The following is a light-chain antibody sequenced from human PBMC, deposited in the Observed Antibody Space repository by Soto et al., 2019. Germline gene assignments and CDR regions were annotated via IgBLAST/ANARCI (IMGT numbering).Light chain of an antibody. CDR1: PSVSNS. V-gene: IGKV3-11*01. J-gene: IGKJ2*01. CDR2: DAS. Sequence: ESVLTQSPATLSLSPGERATLSCRASPSVSNSLAWYQHKPGQAPRLLIYDASNRATGVPTRFSGSGSGTDFTLTTSSLEPEDFAVYYCQQFGTSPLYTFGQGTKLEIK. CDR3: QQFGTSPLYT.